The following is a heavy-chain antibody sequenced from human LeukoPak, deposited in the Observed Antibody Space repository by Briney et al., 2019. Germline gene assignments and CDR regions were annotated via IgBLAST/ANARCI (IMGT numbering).Heavy chain of an antibody. CDR3: ARQPQWELRSGYFDY. Sequence: LGESLKISCKGSGYSFTSYWIGWVRQMPGKGLEWMGIIYPGDSDTRYSPSFQGQVTISADKSISTAYLQWSSLKASDTAMYYCARQPQWELRSGYFDYWGQGTLVTVSS. CDR2: IYPGDSDT. J-gene: IGHJ4*02. V-gene: IGHV5-51*01. CDR1: GYSFTSYW. D-gene: IGHD1-26*01.